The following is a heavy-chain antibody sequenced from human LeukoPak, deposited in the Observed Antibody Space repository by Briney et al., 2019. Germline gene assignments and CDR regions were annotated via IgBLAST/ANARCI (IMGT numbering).Heavy chain of an antibody. CDR1: GGSFSGYY. D-gene: IGHD3-22*01. Sequence: SETLSLTCAVYGGSFSGYYWSWIRQSPGKGLEWIGEINHSGSTNYNPSLKSRVTISVDTSKNQFSLKLSSVTAADTAVYYCARGRYDSSGYYGLIDFDYWGQGTLVTVSS. CDR3: ARGRYDSSGYYGLIDFDY. CDR2: INHSGST. V-gene: IGHV4-34*01. J-gene: IGHJ4*02.